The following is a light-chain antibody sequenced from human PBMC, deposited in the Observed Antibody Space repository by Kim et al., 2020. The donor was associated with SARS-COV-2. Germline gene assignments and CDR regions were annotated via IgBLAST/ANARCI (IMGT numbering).Light chain of an antibody. J-gene: IGKJ5*01. CDR1: QSVSSN. Sequence: VSPGERATRSCRASQSVSSNLAWYQQKPGQAPRLLIYGASTRATGIPARFSGSGSGTEFTLTISSLQSEDFAVYYCQQYNNWHITFGQGTRLEIK. V-gene: IGKV3-15*01. CDR2: GAS. CDR3: QQYNNWHIT.